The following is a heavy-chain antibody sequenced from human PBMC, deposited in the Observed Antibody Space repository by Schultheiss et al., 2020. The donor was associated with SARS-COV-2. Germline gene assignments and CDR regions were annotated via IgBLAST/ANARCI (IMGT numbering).Heavy chain of an antibody. CDR2: VSHSGGT. J-gene: IGHJ6*03. CDR1: GDSISRYY. CDR3: SRGRTSVIPSPVLGLGPLYISSYLDV. V-gene: IGHV4-34*01. D-gene: IGHD6-19*01. Sequence: SETLSLTCIVSGDSISRYYWSWIRQPPGKGLEWIGQVSHSGGTHFNPSLKRRLTISIDTSKRQFSLRLTSVTAADTATYYCSRGRTSVIPSPVLGLGPLYISSYLDVWGKGAAVTGSS.